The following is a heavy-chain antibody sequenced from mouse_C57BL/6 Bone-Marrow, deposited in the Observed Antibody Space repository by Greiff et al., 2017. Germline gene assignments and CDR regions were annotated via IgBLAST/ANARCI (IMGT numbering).Heavy chain of an antibody. V-gene: IGHV1-61*01. D-gene: IGHD2-12*01. CDR1: GYTFTSYW. CDR3: ARKASDYKDYAMDY. CDR2: IYPSDSET. J-gene: IGHJ4*01. Sequence: QVQLQQPGAELVRPGSSVKLSCKASGYTFTSYWMDWVKQRPGQGLEWIGNIYPSDSETHYNQKFKDKATLTVDKSSSTAYMQRSSLTSEDSEVYYCARKASDYKDYAMDYWGQGTSVTVSS.